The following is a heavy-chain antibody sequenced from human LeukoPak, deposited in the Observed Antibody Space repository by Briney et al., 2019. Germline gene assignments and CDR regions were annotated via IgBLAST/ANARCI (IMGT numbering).Heavy chain of an antibody. D-gene: IGHD3-22*01. J-gene: IGHJ3*02. CDR1: GFTFSSYS. CDR3: ARDPDYYDSSGYSDDAFDI. V-gene: IGHV3-21*01. CDR2: ISSSSSYI. Sequence: VGSLRLSCAASGFTFSSYSMNWVRQAPGKGLEWVSSISSSSSYIYYADSVKGRFTISRDNAKNSLYLQMNSLRAEDTAVYYCARDPDYYDSSGYSDDAFDICGQGTMVTVSS.